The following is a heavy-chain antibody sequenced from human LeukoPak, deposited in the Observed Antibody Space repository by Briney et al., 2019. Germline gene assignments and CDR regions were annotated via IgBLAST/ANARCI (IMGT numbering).Heavy chain of an antibody. CDR3: ARDGRAGSLFAY. J-gene: IGHJ4*02. Sequence: SETLSLTCTVSGGSISSGSYYWSWIRQPAGKGLEWIGRIYTSGSTNYNPSLKSRVTISVDTSKNQFSLKLSSVTAADTAIYYCARDGRAGSLFAYWGQGTLVTASS. V-gene: IGHV4-61*02. D-gene: IGHD3-10*01. CDR2: IYTSGST. CDR1: GGSISSGSYY.